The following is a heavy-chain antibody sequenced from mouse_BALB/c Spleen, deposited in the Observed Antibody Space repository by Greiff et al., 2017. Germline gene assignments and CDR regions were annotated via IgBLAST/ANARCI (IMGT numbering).Heavy chain of an antibody. V-gene: IGHV2-6-2*01. CDR1: GFSLTSYG. D-gene: IGHD2-1*01. CDR3: ARHGDYGNWYFDV. CDR2: IWSDGST. J-gene: IGHJ1*01. Sequence: VKLVESGPDLVAPSQSLSITCTVSGFSLTSYGVHWVRQPPGKGLEWLVVIWSDGSTTYNSALKSRLSISKDNSKSQVFLKMNSLQTDDTAMYYCARHGDYGNWYFDVWGAGTTVTVSS.